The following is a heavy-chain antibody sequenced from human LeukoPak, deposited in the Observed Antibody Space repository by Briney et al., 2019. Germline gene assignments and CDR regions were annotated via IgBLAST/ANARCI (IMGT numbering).Heavy chain of an antibody. V-gene: IGHV3-30*03. J-gene: IGHJ4*02. Sequence: PGRSLRLSCAASGFTFSNYVMHWVRQAPGKGLEWVAVISYDGSNKYYADSVRGRFTISRDNSKNTVYLQMNSLRAEDTAVYYCATTRSSGYPYYFDYWGQGTLVTVSS. CDR2: ISYDGSNK. CDR1: GFTFSNYV. CDR3: ATTRSSGYPYYFDY. D-gene: IGHD3-22*01.